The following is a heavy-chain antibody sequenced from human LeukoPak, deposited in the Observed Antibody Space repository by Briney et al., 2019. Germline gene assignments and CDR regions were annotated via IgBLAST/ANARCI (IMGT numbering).Heavy chain of an antibody. CDR2: IYHSGST. CDR1: GGSISSGGYS. D-gene: IGHD3-3*01. J-gene: IGHJ4*02. CDR3: ASRKVFGVVIIFDY. Sequence: SETLSLTCAVSGGSISSGGYSWSWIRQPPGKGLEWIGYIYHSGSTYYNPSLKSRVTISVDRSKNQFSLKLSSETAADTAVYYCASRKVFGVVIIFDYWGQGTLVTVSS. V-gene: IGHV4-30-2*01.